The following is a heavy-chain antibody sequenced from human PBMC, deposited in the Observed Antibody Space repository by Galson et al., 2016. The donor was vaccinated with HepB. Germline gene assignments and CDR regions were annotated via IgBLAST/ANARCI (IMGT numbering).Heavy chain of an antibody. CDR2: ISSGSSPI. J-gene: IGHJ2*01. CDR3: ARYRGPSRYFDL. V-gene: IGHV3-48*02. Sequence: SLRLSCAASGFTFGTFGMNWVRQAPGQGLEWVSYISSGSSPIHYADSVRGRFTISRDNAKNSLYLQMNSLREDDTAVYYCARYRGPSRYFDLWGRGTLVTVSS. D-gene: IGHD1-1*01. CDR1: GFTFGTFG.